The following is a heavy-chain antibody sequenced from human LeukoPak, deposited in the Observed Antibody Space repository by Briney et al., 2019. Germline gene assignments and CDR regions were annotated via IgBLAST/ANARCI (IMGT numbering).Heavy chain of an antibody. V-gene: IGHV3-7*01. D-gene: IGHD3-10*01. Sequence: PGGSLRLSCAASGFTFSSYWMNWVRQAPGKGLEWVAKIKQDGSEKYYADSVKGRFTISRDNSKNTLYLQMNSLRAEDTAVYYCARDNFDYYAPLLFDYWGQGTLVTVSS. CDR2: IKQDGSEK. J-gene: IGHJ4*02. CDR1: GFTFSSYW. CDR3: ARDNFDYYAPLLFDY.